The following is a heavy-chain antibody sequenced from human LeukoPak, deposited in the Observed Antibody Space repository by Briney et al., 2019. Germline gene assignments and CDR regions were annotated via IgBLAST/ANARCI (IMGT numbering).Heavy chain of an antibody. CDR2: IVVGSGDT. CDR3: GADSMPRGVFSYAFDI. D-gene: IGHD3-10*01. V-gene: IGHV1-58*01. J-gene: IGHJ3*02. Sequence: SVKVSCKASGFTFTSSAVQWMRQARGQRLEWIGWIVVGSGDTNSAQKFQERVTITRDMSTRTAYMELSSLRSEDTAVYYCGADSMPRGVFSYAFDIWGQGTMVTVSS. CDR1: GFTFTSSA.